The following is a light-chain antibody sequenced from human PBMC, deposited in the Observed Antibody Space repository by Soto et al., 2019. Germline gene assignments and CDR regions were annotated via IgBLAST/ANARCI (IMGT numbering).Light chain of an antibody. CDR3: SSYTSSSILVI. CDR2: DVT. J-gene: IGLJ2*01. V-gene: IGLV2-14*03. Sequence: QSALTQPASVSGSPGQSITISCTGTSSDVGGYNYVSWYQHHPGKAPKLMIYDVTNRPSGVSNRFSGSKSGNTASLTISGLQAEDEADYYCSSYTSSSILVIFGGGTQLTVL. CDR1: SSDVGGYNY.